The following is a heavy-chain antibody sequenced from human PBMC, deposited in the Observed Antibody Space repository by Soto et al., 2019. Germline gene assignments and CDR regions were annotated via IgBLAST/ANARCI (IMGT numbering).Heavy chain of an antibody. D-gene: IGHD4-17*01. Sequence: VQLVESGGGLVQPGGSLRLSCAPSGFTFINHYIDWVRKAPGRGLEWVGRTRNKANSYTTEYAASVKGRFTISRDDSKNSVYLQMNSLKIEDTAVYYCARELMTTVTYYDYWGQGILVTVSP. CDR1: GFTFINHY. CDR3: ARELMTTVTYYDY. V-gene: IGHV3-72*01. CDR2: TRNKANSYTT. J-gene: IGHJ4*02.